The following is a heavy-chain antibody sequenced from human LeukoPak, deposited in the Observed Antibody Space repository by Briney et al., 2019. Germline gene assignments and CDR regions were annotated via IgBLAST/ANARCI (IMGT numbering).Heavy chain of an antibody. CDR3: AKVKGEVIGAFDI. CDR2: ISYDGNNR. V-gene: IGHV3-30*18. J-gene: IGHJ3*02. D-gene: IGHD3-16*01. Sequence: GGSLRLSCAASRFTFSSYGMHWVRQAPGKGLEWVAVISYDGNNRYYADSVKGRFTISRYNSKNTLYLQMNSLRAEDTAVYYCAKVKGEVIGAFDIWGQGAMVTVSS. CDR1: RFTFSSYG.